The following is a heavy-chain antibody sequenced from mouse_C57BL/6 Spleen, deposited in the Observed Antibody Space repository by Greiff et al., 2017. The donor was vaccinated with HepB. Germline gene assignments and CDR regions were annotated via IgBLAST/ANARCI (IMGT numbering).Heavy chain of an antibody. Sequence: VQVVESGAELVRPGASVTLSCKASGYTFTDYEMHWVKQTPVHGLEWIGAIDPETGGTAYNQKFKGKAILTADKSSSTAYMELRSLTSEDSAVYYCTNYSNLGYWGQGTLVTVSA. CDR2: IDPETGGT. CDR3: TNYSNLGY. CDR1: GYTFTDYE. V-gene: IGHV1-15*01. J-gene: IGHJ3*01. D-gene: IGHD2-5*01.